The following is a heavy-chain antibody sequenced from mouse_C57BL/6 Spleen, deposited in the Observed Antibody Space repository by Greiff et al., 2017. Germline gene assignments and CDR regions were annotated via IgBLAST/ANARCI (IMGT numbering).Heavy chain of an antibody. J-gene: IGHJ1*03. V-gene: IGHV5-12*01. CDR2: ISNGGGST. CDR1: GFTFSDYY. Sequence: EVHLVESGGGLVQPGGSLKLSCAASGFTFSDYYMYWVRQTPEQRLEWVAYISNGGGSTYYPDTVKGRFTISRDNAKNTLYLQLSRLKSEDTAMYYCASPYYNGSTLDVWGTGTTVTVSS. D-gene: IGHD1-1*01. CDR3: ASPYYNGSTLDV.